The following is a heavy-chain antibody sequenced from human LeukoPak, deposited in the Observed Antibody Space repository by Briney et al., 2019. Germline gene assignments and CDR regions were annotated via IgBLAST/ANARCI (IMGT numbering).Heavy chain of an antibody. D-gene: IGHD3-3*01. Sequence: GASVKVSCKASGYTFTSYYMHWVRRAPGQGLEWMEIINPSGGSTSYAQKFQGRVTMTRDTSTSTVYMELSSLRSEDTAVYYCARGGESSYTGLEWSPNAFDIWGQGTMVTVSS. CDR3: ARGGESSYTGLEWSPNAFDI. CDR2: INPSGGST. CDR1: GYTFTSYY. J-gene: IGHJ3*02. V-gene: IGHV1-46*01.